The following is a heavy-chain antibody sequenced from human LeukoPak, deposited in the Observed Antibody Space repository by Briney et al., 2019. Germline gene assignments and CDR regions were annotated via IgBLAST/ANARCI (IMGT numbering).Heavy chain of an antibody. CDR3: ARDGCSSASCYGGGDNYYYYYMDV. D-gene: IGHD2-2*01. J-gene: IGHJ6*03. V-gene: IGHV3-30*04. CDR2: ISFDGSNT. CDR1: GFTFSNHA. Sequence: PGGSLRLSCAASGFTFSNHAVHWVRQAPGKGLEWVAVISFDGSNTYYADSVKGRSTISRDSSKNTLFLQMNNLRPEDTAVYYCARDGCSSASCYGGGDNYYYYYMDVWGKGTTVTVSS.